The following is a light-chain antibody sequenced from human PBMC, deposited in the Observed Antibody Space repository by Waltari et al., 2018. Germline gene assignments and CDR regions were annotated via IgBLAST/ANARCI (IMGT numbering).Light chain of an antibody. J-gene: IGLJ1*01. CDR2: EVI. Sequence: QSALTQPASVSGTPGTSIPISCTGTTSDGGNYDLVSWYQHHPGKAPKLLICEVIKRPSGVSSRFSGSKSGSTASLTISGLQPDDEADYYCCSYAGLGTYVFGSGTKVTVL. CDR3: CSYAGLGTYV. CDR1: TSDGGNYDL. V-gene: IGLV2-23*02.